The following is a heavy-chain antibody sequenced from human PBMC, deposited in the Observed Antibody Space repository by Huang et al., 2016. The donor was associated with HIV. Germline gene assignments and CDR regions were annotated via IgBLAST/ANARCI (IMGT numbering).Heavy chain of an antibody. J-gene: IGHJ4*02. CDR3: ATGFDVFFDF. CDR2: FEPEIGET. V-gene: IGHV1-24*01. CDR1: EYTLTEFS. Sequence: QVQLVQSRAEVKKPGASVKVSCKVSEYTLTEFSVHWVRQPPGKGLEWMGGFEPEIGETIYAQKFQGRVTMTEDTSTETAFMELRGLRPEDTAVYYCATGFDVFFDFWGQGTLVTVSS. D-gene: IGHD3-9*01.